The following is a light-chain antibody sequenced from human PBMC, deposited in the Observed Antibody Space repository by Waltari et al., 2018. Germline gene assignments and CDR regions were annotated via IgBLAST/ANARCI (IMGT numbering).Light chain of an antibody. V-gene: IGLV1-44*01. Sequence: QSVLTQPPSASGTPGQRVTISCSGSSSNIGSNTVNWYQQLPGTAPKPLICGKSRRPSGVPDRFSGSKSGTSASLAISGLQSEDEADYYCATWDDSLNGHAVFGGGTQLTVL. CDR1: SSNIGSNT. CDR2: GKS. J-gene: IGLJ7*01. CDR3: ATWDDSLNGHAV.